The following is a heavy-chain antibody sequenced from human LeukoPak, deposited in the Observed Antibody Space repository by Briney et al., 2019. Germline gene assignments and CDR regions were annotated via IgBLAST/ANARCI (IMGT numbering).Heavy chain of an antibody. V-gene: IGHV4-39*01. CDR2: IYYSGST. CDR1: GGSISSSSYY. D-gene: IGHD2-2*02. J-gene: IGHJ5*02. Sequence: SETLSLTCTVSGGSISSSSYYWGWIRQPPGKGLEWIGSIYYSGSTYYNPSLKSRVTISVDTSKNQFSLKLSSVTAADTAVYYCAKHIPGIVQPRGSWFDPWGQGTLVTVSS. CDR3: AKHIPGIVQPRGSWFDP.